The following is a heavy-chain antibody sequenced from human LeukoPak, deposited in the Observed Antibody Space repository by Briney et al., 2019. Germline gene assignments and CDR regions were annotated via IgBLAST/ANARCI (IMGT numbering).Heavy chain of an antibody. D-gene: IGHD4-23*01. Sequence: SETLSLTCTVSGGSISSSGYYWSWIRQHPGKGLEWIGYIYYSGSTYYDPSLKSRVTISVDTSKNQFSLNLSSVTAADTAVYLCAASMVNLPAFHIWGQGTMVTVSS. CDR3: AASMVNLPAFHI. CDR2: IYYSGST. J-gene: IGHJ3*02. V-gene: IGHV4-31*03. CDR1: GGSISSSGYY.